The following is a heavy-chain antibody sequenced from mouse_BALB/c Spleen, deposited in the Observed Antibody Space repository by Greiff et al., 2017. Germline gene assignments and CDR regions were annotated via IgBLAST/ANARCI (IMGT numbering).Heavy chain of an antibody. V-gene: IGHV5-17*02. CDR3: EREEYGYDVFAY. CDR1: GFTFSSFG. D-gene: IGHD2-2*01. CDR2: ISSGSSTS. Sequence: DVKLVESGGGLVQPGGSRKLSCAASGFTFSSFGMHWVRQAPEKGLEWVAYISSGSSTSYYADTVKGRFTISRDNPKNTLFLQMTSLRSEDTAMYYCEREEYGYDVFAYWGQGTLVTVSA. J-gene: IGHJ3*01.